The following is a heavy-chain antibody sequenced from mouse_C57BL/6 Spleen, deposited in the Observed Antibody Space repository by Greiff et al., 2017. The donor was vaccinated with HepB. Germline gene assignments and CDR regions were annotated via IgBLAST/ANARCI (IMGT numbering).Heavy chain of an antibody. D-gene: IGHD2-3*01. V-gene: IGHV14-4*01. CDR3: TTDGYPAMDY. CDR1: GFNIKDDY. J-gene: IGHJ4*01. CDR2: IDPENGDT. Sequence: VQLKESGAELVRPGASVKLSCTASGFNIKDDYMHWVKQRPEQGLEWIGWIDPENGDTEYASKFQGKATITADTSSNTAYLQLSSLTSEDTAVYYCTTDGYPAMDYWGQGTSVTVSS.